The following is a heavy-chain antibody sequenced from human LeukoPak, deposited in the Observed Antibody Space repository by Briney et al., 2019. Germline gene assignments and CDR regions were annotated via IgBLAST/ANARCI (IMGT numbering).Heavy chain of an antibody. D-gene: IGHD6-13*01. V-gene: IGHV1-69*08. CDR1: GGIFNNYI. Sequence: SVKVSCKASGGIFNNYIFSWVRQAPGQGLEWMGSIIPNTGTTTYAQKFQGRITITADESTTTIYMELSSLRSDDTAVYYCAIDPAAGTGDDYWGQGTLVTVSS. CDR2: IIPNTGTT. J-gene: IGHJ4*02. CDR3: AIDPAAGTGDDY.